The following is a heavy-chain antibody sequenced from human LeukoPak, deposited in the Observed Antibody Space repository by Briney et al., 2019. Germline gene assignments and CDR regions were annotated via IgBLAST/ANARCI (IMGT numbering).Heavy chain of an antibody. CDR2: ISAYNGNT. CDR3: ARRFKQDVLGTTMGWFDP. Sequence: ASVKVSCTASGYPFTDYGIGWVRQAPGQGPEWMGWISAYNGNTNYAQKIQGRVTMTTDPSTSTVYMELKSLRSDDTAVYYCARRFKQDVLGTTMGWFDPWGQGTLITVSS. CDR1: GYPFTDYG. D-gene: IGHD1-26*01. V-gene: IGHV1-18*01. J-gene: IGHJ5*02.